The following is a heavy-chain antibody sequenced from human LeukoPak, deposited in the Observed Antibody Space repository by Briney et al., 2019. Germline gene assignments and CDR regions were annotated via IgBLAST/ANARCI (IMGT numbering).Heavy chain of an antibody. J-gene: IGHJ3*02. CDR3: AGDNRADGYYDFWSGQAAFDI. CDR1: GFTFSSYA. Sequence: GGSLRLSCAASGFTFSSYAMHWVRQAPGKGLEWVAVMSYDGSNKYYADSVKGRFTISRDNSKNTLYLQMNSLRAEDTAVYYCAGDNRADGYYDFWSGQAAFDIWGQGTMVTVSS. D-gene: IGHD3-3*01. CDR2: MSYDGSNK. V-gene: IGHV3-30-3*01.